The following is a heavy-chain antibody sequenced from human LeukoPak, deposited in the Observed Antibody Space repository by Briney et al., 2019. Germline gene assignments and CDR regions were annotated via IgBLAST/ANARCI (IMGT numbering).Heavy chain of an antibody. V-gene: IGHV4-34*01. CDR3: APRHYYDSSGSPRDDAFDI. J-gene: IGHJ3*02. Sequence: SETLSLTCAVYGGSFSSYYWSWIRQPPGKGLEWIGEINHSGSTNYNPSLKSRVTISVDTSKNQFSLKLSSVTAADTAVYYCAPRHYYDSSGSPRDDAFDIWAKGQWSPSLQ. CDR1: GGSFSSYY. D-gene: IGHD3-22*01. CDR2: INHSGST.